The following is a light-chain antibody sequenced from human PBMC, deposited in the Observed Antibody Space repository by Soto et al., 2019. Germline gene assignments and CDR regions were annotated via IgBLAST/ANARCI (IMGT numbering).Light chain of an antibody. Sequence: ETVLTQSPATLSLSAGERATLSCRASQSVSSYLAWYQQKPGQAPRLLIYDASNRATGIPARFSGSGSGTDFTLTISSLEPEDFAAYSCQQHNTWPITFGQGTRREIK. V-gene: IGKV3-11*01. CDR3: QQHNTWPIT. J-gene: IGKJ5*01. CDR2: DAS. CDR1: QSVSSY.